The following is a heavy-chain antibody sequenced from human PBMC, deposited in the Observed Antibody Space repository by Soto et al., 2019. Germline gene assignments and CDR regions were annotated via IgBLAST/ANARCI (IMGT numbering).Heavy chain of an antibody. CDR3: ARAQGSGFLVS. D-gene: IGHD3-10*01. CDR1: GGSIISYY. V-gene: IGHV4-59*08. CDR2: IYYSGST. J-gene: IGHJ4*02. Sequence: SETLSLTCTVSGGSIISYYWSWIRQPPGKGLEWIGYIYYSGSTNYNPSLKSRVTISVDTSKNQFSLKLSSVTAADTAVYYCARAQGSGFLVSWGQGTLVTVSS.